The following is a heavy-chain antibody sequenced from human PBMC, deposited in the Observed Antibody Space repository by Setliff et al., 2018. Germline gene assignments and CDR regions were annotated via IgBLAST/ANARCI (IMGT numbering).Heavy chain of an antibody. CDR2: IMPIFGTI. V-gene: IGHV1-69*05. J-gene: IGHJ6*03. CDR3: AREFGITASVENYYYYMDV. D-gene: IGHD1-20*01. CDR1: GGTFSTYG. Sequence: SVKVSCKASGGTFSTYGITWVRQAPGQGLEWVGGIMPIFGTINYAQKFQGRVTMTIDTLTSTAYMELRSLRSDDTAVYYCAREFGITASVENYYYYMDVWGKGTTVTVSS.